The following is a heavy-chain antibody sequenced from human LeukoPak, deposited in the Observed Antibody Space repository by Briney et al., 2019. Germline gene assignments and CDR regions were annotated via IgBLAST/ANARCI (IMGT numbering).Heavy chain of an antibody. D-gene: IGHD3-22*01. Sequence: GSLRLSCAASGFTFSSYAMSWVRQPPGKGLEWIGEINHSGSTNYNPSLKSRVTISVDTSKNQFSLKLSSVTAADTAVYYCARGRGMIVVVIDYWGQGTLVTVSS. CDR3: ARGRGMIVVVIDY. CDR2: INHSGST. V-gene: IGHV4-34*01. J-gene: IGHJ4*02. CDR1: GFTFSSYA.